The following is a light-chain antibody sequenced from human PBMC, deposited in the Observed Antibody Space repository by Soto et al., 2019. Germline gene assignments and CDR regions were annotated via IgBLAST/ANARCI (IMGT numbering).Light chain of an antibody. CDR1: QGIRNN. J-gene: IGKJ3*01. V-gene: IGKV1-6*01. CDR3: LQKYFYPYT. CDR2: AAP. Sequence: AIQMTQSPSSLSASVGDRVTITCRASQGIRNNLDWFQQKPGKAPKLLIYAAPNLQSGVPARFSGSGSGTDFTLTISSLQPEELATYYCLQKYFYPYTFGPGTKVHIK.